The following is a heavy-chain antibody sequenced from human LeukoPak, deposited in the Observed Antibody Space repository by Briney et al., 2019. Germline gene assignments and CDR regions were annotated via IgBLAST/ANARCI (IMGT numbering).Heavy chain of an antibody. CDR2: ISGTSRTI. Sequence: GGSLRLSCVASGFTFNKYSMNWVRHGPGKGLRWLSYISGTSRTIYYADSVKGRFAISRDNARNSLYLQMSSLRVEDTAVYYCAKDGWLESGRTPFYFDSWGQGTLVTVSS. D-gene: IGHD3-10*01. CDR1: GFTFNKYS. J-gene: IGHJ4*02. V-gene: IGHV3-48*01. CDR3: AKDGWLESGRTPFYFDS.